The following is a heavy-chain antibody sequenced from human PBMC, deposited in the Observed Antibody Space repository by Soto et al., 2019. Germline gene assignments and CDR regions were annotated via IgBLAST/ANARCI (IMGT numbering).Heavy chain of an antibody. V-gene: IGHV3-30*18. D-gene: IGHD4-4*01. J-gene: IGHJ4*02. CDR2: ISRDGNNK. CDR1: GFTFRFFD. CDR3: AKDAYTPFRTTAHDSGGLDH. Sequence: GGSLRLSCETSGFTFRFFDMHWVRQAPGKGLEWVAMISRDGNNKHYGDSVKGRFSISRDNSKNTLYLQMNRLSDDDTAIYYCAKDAYTPFRTTAHDSGGLDHWGRGTLVTV.